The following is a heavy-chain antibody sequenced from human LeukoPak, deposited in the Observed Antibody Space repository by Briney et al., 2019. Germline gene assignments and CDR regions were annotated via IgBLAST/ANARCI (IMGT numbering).Heavy chain of an antibody. D-gene: IGHD6-13*01. CDR2: ISYDGSNK. CDR3: ARATTPSLVAAGNY. V-gene: IGHV3-30*03. Sequence: PGGSLRLSCAASGFTFSSYGMHWVRQAPGKGLEWVAVISYDGSNKYYADSVKGRFTISRDNSKNTLYLQMNSLRAEDTAVYYCARATTPSLVAAGNYWGQGTLVTVSS. J-gene: IGHJ4*02. CDR1: GFTFSSYG.